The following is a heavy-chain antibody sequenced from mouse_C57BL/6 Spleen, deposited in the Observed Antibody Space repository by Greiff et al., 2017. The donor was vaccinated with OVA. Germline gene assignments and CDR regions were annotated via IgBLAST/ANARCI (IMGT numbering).Heavy chain of an antibody. V-gene: IGHV7-3*01. CDR1: GFTFTDYY. CDR2: IRNKANGYTK. Sequence: EVMLVESGGGLVQPGGSLSLSCAASGFTFTDYYMSWVRQPPGKGLEWLGFIRNKANGYTKEYSVSVKGRFTISRDNSQSILYLKMEDLGAEDSATYDCARYGSNYGFADWGKGTLVTVSA. J-gene: IGHJ3*01. D-gene: IGHD2-5*01. CDR3: ARYGSNYGFAD.